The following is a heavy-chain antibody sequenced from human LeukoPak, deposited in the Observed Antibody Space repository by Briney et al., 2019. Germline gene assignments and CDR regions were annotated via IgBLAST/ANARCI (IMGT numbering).Heavy chain of an antibody. V-gene: IGHV1-46*01. Sequence: ASVKVSCKASGYTFTSYYMHWVRQAPGQGLEWMGIINPSGGSTSYAQKFQGRVTMTRDTSTSTVYMEPSSLRSEDTAVYYCASEFTGWFDPWGQGTLVTVSS. D-gene: IGHD2-8*02. CDR2: INPSGGST. CDR3: ASEFTGWFDP. J-gene: IGHJ5*02. CDR1: GYTFTSYY.